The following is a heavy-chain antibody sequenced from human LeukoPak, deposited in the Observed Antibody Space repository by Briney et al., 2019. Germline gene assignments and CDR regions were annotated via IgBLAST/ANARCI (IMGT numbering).Heavy chain of an antibody. Sequence: SETLSLTCTVSGGSIRTYYWSWIRQPAGKGLEWIGRIHTSGSTDYNPSLESRVSMSEDTSKNHFSLKLRSVTAADTAVYYCAREGSMTARPFVSIDYWGQGTLVTVSS. D-gene: IGHD6-6*01. V-gene: IGHV4-4*07. CDR2: IHTSGST. CDR3: AREGSMTARPFVSIDY. CDR1: GGSIRTYY. J-gene: IGHJ4*02.